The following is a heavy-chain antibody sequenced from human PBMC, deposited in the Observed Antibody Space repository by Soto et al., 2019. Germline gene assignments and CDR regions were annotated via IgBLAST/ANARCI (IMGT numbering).Heavy chain of an antibody. Sequence: PGGSLRLSCAASGFTFISYAMHWVRQAPGKGLEWVAVISYDGSNKYYADSVKGRFTISRDNSKNTLYLQMNSLRAEDTAVYYCARAVKDIVATKYYFDYWGQGTLVTVSS. CDR3: ARAVKDIVATKYYFDY. CDR1: GFTFISYA. V-gene: IGHV3-30-3*01. D-gene: IGHD5-12*01. J-gene: IGHJ4*02. CDR2: ISYDGSNK.